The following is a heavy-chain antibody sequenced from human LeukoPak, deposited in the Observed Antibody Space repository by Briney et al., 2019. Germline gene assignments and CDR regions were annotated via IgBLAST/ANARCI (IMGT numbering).Heavy chain of an antibody. J-gene: IGHJ4*02. D-gene: IGHD1-14*01. CDR2: INPNSGGT. V-gene: IGHV1-2*02. Sequence: ASVKVSCKASGYTFTGYYMHWVRQAPGQGLEWMGWINPNSGGTNYAQKFQGRVTMTRDTSISTAYMELSRLRSDDTAVYYCARAVLDRNKPIDYWGQGTLVTVSS. CDR1: GYTFTGYY. CDR3: ARAVLDRNKPIDY.